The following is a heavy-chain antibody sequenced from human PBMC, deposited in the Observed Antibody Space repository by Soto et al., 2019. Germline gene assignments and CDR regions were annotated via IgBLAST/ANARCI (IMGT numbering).Heavy chain of an antibody. Sequence: QVQLVESGGGVVQPGTSLRLSCAASGFSFRSYGMHWVRQAPGKGLEWLAVISNEGSSQHYADSVKGRFTISRDNAENTLSLLMDSLRPEDTAVYYCAKTITTLGMSLSRGRGALIDNWGQGTLVTVSS. J-gene: IGHJ4*02. V-gene: IGHV3-30*18. CDR3: AKTITTLGMSLSRGRGALIDN. D-gene: IGHD3-3*01. CDR2: ISNEGSSQ. CDR1: GFSFRSYG.